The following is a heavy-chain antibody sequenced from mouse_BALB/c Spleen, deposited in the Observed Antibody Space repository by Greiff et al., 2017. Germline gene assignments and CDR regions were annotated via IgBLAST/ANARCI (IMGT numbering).Heavy chain of an antibody. Sequence: EVKLVESGGGLVKPGGSLKLSCAASGFTFSSYAMSWVRQSPEKRLEWVAEISSGGSYTYYPDTVTGRFTISRDNAKNTLYLEMSSLRSEDTAMYYCARVYYDYNYAMDYWGQGTSVTVSS. V-gene: IGHV5-9-4*01. CDR2: ISSGGSYT. CDR3: ARVYYDYNYAMDY. J-gene: IGHJ4*01. D-gene: IGHD2-4*01. CDR1: GFTFSSYA.